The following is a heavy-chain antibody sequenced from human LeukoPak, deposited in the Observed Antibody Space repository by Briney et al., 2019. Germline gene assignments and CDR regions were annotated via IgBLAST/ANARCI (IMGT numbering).Heavy chain of an antibody. CDR3: ARVERYFDWRLYYYYGMDV. CDR2: IYYSGST. Sequence: PSETLSLTCTVSGGSISSYYWSWIRQPPGKGLEWIGYIYYSGSTNYNPSLKSRVTISVDTSKNQLSLKLSSVTAADTAVYYCARVERYFDWRLYYYYGMDVWGQGTTVTVSS. D-gene: IGHD3-9*01. J-gene: IGHJ6*02. CDR1: GGSISSYY. V-gene: IGHV4-59*01.